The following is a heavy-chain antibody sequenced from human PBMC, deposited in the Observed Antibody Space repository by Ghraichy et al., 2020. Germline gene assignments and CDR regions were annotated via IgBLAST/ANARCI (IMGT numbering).Heavy chain of an antibody. D-gene: IGHD5-18*01. V-gene: IGHV1-69*06. J-gene: IGHJ4*02. CDR3: ARGFGYSYGLYYFDY. CDR1: GGTFSSYA. Sequence: SVKVSCKASGGTFSSYAISWVRQAPGQGLEWMGGIIPIFGTANYAQNFQGRVTISADKSTSTAYMELNSLRSEDTAVYYCARGFGYSYGLYYFDYWGQGTLVTVSS. CDR2: IIPIFGTA.